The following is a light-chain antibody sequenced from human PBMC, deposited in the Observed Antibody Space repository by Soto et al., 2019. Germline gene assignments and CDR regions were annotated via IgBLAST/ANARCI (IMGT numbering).Light chain of an antibody. CDR1: SSDIDTYNY. V-gene: IGLV2-14*01. CDR2: EVT. J-gene: IGLJ1*01. Sequence: QSALTQPASVSGSPGQSITISCTGTSSDIDTYNYASWYQQHPGKAPKLIIYEVTNRPSGVSNRFSGSKSGDTASLTISGLRAEDEADYYCSSYTSSTDYVSGTGTKVTVL. CDR3: SSYTSSTDYV.